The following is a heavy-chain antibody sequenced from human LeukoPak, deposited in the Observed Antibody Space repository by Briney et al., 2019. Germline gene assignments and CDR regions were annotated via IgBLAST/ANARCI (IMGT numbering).Heavy chain of an antibody. J-gene: IGHJ3*02. CDR3: ARQNEDYYDNEGAFDI. D-gene: IGHD3-22*01. CDR1: GYSISSGYY. Sequence: SGTLSLTCTVSGYSISSGYYWGWIRQSPGKGLEWIGSIYHSGSTYYNPSLKSRVTISIDTSKNQFSLKLSSVTAADTAVYYCARQNEDYYDNEGAFDIWGQGTMVTVSS. V-gene: IGHV4-38-2*02. CDR2: IYHSGST.